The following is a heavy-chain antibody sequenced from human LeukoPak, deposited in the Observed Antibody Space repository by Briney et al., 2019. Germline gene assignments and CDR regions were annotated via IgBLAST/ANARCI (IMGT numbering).Heavy chain of an antibody. CDR1: GGSISSGDYY. CDR2: IYYSGST. CDR3: ARHGGIVVVPAATWFDP. V-gene: IGHV4-61*08. D-gene: IGHD2-2*01. J-gene: IGHJ5*02. Sequence: SETLSLTCTVSGGSISSGDYYWSWIRQPPGKGLEWIGYIYYSGSTNYNPSLKSRVTISVDTSKNQFSLKLSSVTAADTAVYYCARHGGIVVVPAATWFDPWGQGTLVTVSS.